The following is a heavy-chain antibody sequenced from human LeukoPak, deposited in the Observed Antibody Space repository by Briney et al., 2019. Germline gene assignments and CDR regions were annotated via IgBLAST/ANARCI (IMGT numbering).Heavy chain of an antibody. CDR3: TTPYDYVWGSSGDY. CDR2: IKSKTDGGTT. CDR1: GFTFSSYS. J-gene: IGHJ4*02. Sequence: GGSLRLSCAASGFTFSSYSMNWVRQAPGKGLEWVGRIKSKTDGGTTDYAAPVKGRFTISRDDSKNTLYLQMNSLKTEDTAVYYCTTPYDYVWGSSGDYWGQGTLVTVSS. D-gene: IGHD3-16*01. V-gene: IGHV3-15*01.